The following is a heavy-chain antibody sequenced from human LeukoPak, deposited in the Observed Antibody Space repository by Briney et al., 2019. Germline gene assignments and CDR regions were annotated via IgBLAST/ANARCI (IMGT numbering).Heavy chain of an antibody. J-gene: IGHJ6*03. V-gene: IGHV3-11*01. CDR3: ARVLRYCSGGNCYSGGLGYMDV. CDR2: ISRSGSVK. D-gene: IGHD2-15*01. Sequence: PGGSLRLSCAAYGFAFSDYNMRWIRQAPGKGLEWVSSISRSGSVKYYADSVKGRFTISRDNAKNSLFLQMNSLRAEDTAVYYCARVLRYCSGGNCYSGGLGYMDVWGKGTTVTISS. CDR1: GFAFSDYN.